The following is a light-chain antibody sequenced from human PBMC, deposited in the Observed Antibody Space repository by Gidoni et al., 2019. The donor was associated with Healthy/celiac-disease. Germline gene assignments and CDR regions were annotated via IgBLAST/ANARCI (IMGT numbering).Light chain of an antibody. V-gene: IGKV3-11*01. Sequence: DILLTQSPATLSLSPGERSTLSCRASQSVSSYLAWYQQKPGQDPRLLIYDASNRATGIPARFSGSGAGTDFTLTISSLEPEEFAVDYCQQRSNWPRYTFGQGTKLEIK. J-gene: IGKJ2*01. CDR3: QQRSNWPRYT. CDR2: DAS. CDR1: QSVSSY.